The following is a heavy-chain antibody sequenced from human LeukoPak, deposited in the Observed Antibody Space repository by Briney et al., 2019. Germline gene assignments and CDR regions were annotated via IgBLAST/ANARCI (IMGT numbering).Heavy chain of an antibody. Sequence: ASVKVSCKASGCTFSSYAISWVRQAPGQGLEWMGGIIPIFGTANYAQKFQGRVTITADESTSTAYMELSSLRSEDTAVYYCARTYYYGSGRTYYYYGMDVWGQGTTVTVSS. CDR3: ARTYYYGSGRTYYYYGMDV. CDR2: IIPIFGTA. V-gene: IGHV1-69*13. J-gene: IGHJ6*02. CDR1: GCTFSSYA. D-gene: IGHD3-10*01.